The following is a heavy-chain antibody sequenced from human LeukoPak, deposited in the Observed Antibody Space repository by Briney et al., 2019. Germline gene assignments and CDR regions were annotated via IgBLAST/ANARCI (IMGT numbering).Heavy chain of an antibody. CDR2: IYTSGST. D-gene: IGHD6-19*01. CDR1: GGSISSYY. Sequence: PSETLSLTCTVSGGSISSYYWSWIRQPAGKGLEWVGRIYTSGSTNYNPSLKSRVTMSVDTSKNQFSRKLSSVTAADTAVYYCARDPLAVAGISPNWFDPWGQGTLVTVSS. CDR3: ARDPLAVAGISPNWFDP. V-gene: IGHV4-4*07. J-gene: IGHJ5*02.